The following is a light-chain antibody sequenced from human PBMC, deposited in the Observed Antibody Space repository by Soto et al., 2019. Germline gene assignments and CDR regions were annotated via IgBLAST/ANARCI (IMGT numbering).Light chain of an antibody. V-gene: IGLV1-44*01. Sequence: QSVLTQPPSASGTPGQRVTISCSGSSSNIGTNTVIWYQQLPGAAPKLLIYSDNQRPSGVPDRFSGSKSGTSASLAISGPQSEDEGDYYCAAWDVSLVVFGGGTKVTVL. CDR1: SSNIGTNT. J-gene: IGLJ2*01. CDR2: SDN. CDR3: AAWDVSLVV.